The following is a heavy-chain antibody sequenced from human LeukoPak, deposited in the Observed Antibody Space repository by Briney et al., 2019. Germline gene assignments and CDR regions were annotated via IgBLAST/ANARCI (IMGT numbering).Heavy chain of an antibody. CDR2: IIPIFGTA. Sequence: ASVKVSCKASGGTFSSYAISWVRQAPGQGLEWMGGIIPIFGTANYAQKFQGRVTITTDESTSTAYMELSSLRSEDTAVYYCARALRGYSGFHYYYYYMDVWGKGTTLSVSS. V-gene: IGHV1-69*05. J-gene: IGHJ6*03. CDR3: ARALRGYSGFHYYYYYMDV. CDR1: GGTFSSYA. D-gene: IGHD5-12*01.